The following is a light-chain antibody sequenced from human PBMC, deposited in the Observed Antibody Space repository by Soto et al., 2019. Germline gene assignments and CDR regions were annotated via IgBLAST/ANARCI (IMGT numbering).Light chain of an antibody. CDR3: QQYNDWPPLT. CDR2: GAS. CDR1: QSVDSFY. J-gene: IGKJ4*01. Sequence: IVLTQSPGTLSLSTGERATLSCRASQSVDSFYLAWFQQKPGQAPRLLIYGASTRATGIPDRFSGSGSGTDFTLTISNLQSEDFAVYYCQQYNDWPPLTFGGGTKVDI. V-gene: IGKV3D-15*01.